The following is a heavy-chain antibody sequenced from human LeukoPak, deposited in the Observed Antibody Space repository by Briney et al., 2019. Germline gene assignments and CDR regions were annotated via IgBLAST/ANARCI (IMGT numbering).Heavy chain of an antibody. CDR1: GFTFSNAW. CDR3: TTDGVDTAMADYYYYMDV. CDR2: IKSKVDGGTT. J-gene: IGHJ6*03. D-gene: IGHD5-18*01. V-gene: IGHV3-15*01. Sequence: PGGSLRLSCAASGFTFSNAWMSWVRQAPGKGLEWVGRIKSKVDGGTTDYAAPVKGRFTISRDDSKNTLFLQMNSLKTEDTAVYYCTTDGVDTAMADYYYYMDVWGKGTTVTVSS.